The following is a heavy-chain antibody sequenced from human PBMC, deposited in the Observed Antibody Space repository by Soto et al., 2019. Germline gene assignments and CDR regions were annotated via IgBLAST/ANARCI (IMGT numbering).Heavy chain of an antibody. CDR3: ARLARGYSYLDY. D-gene: IGHD5-18*01. CDR1: SGSISSTIYS. CDR2: IYHSGST. J-gene: IGHJ4*02. V-gene: IGHV4-30-2*01. Sequence: SETLSLTCTVSSGSISSTIYSWDWIRQPPGKGLEWIGYIYHSGSTYYNPSLKSRVTISVDRSKNQFSLKLSSVTAADTAVYYCARLARGYSYLDYWGQGTLVTVSS.